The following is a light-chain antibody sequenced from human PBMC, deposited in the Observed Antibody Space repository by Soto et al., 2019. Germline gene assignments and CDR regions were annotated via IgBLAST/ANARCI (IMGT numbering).Light chain of an antibody. CDR2: SNN. Sequence: QSVLTQPPSASGTPGQRVTISCSGGSSNIGSNTVTWYLQLPGTAPKLLIQSNNQRPSGVPDRFSGSKSGTSASLAISGLQSEDEADYYYAVWNATLKGVILGGGTKLTVL. CDR3: AVWNATLKGVI. J-gene: IGLJ2*01. V-gene: IGLV1-44*01. CDR1: SSNIGSNT.